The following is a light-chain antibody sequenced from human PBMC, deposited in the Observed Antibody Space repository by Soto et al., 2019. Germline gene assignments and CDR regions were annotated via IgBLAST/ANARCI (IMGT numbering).Light chain of an antibody. J-gene: IGKJ4*01. CDR3: QQYNNWPLT. CDR1: QSVSSN. CDR2: GAT. V-gene: IGKV3-15*01. Sequence: EIVMTQSPATLSVSPGERATLSCRASQSVSSNLAWYQQTPGQAPRLLIYGATTRATGIPARFSGSGSGTEFTLTISSLQSEDFAVYYCQQYNNWPLTYGVGTKVEIK.